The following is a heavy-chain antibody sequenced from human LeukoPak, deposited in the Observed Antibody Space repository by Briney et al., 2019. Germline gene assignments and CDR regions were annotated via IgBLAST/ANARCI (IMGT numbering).Heavy chain of an antibody. CDR1: GFTFSSYW. V-gene: IGHV3-74*01. D-gene: IGHD3-10*01. J-gene: IGHJ4*02. CDR2: INTDGSST. Sequence: GGSLRLSCAASGFTFSSYWMHWVRQAPGEGLVWVSRINTDGSSTSYADSVKGRFTISRDNAKNTVYLEMNSLRGEDTAVYYCARDPEHYGSGSYLDYWGQGSLVTVSS. CDR3: ARDPEHYGSGSYLDY.